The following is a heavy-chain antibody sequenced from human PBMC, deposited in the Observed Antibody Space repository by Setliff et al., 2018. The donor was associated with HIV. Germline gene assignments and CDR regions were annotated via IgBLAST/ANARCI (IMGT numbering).Heavy chain of an antibody. Sequence: PSETLSLTCTVSGDSISDSRYFWGWIRQPPGKGLEWIATIHYSGSTYYNLSLKSRVTISVDTSKNEFSLKLSSVTAADTSVYYCAGYHTDTSALAWGQGTLVTVSS. J-gene: IGHJ5*02. CDR2: IHYSGST. CDR1: GDSISDSRYF. V-gene: IGHV4-39*01. CDR3: AGYHTDTSALA. D-gene: IGHD3-22*01.